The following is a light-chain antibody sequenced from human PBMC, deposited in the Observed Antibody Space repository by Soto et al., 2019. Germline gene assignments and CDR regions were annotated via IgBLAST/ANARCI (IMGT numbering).Light chain of an antibody. CDR2: VNNDGSH. CDR1: SGHSTYA. J-gene: IGLJ3*02. CDR3: QTWGTVIRV. V-gene: IGLV4-69*01. Sequence: QPVLTQSPSASASLGASVKLTCTLSSGHSTYAIAWHQQQPEKGPRYLMTVNNDGSHNKGDGIPDRFSGSSSGAERYLTISSLQSEDEADYYCQTWGTVIRVFGGGTKLTVL.